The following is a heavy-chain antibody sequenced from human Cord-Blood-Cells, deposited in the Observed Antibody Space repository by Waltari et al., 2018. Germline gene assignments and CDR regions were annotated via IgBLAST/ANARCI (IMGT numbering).Heavy chain of an antibody. Sequence: QVQLVQSGAEVKKPGASVKVACKASGYPFTTYGTSWVGQAPGQGSEWMGWISAYNGNTNYAQKLQGRGTMTTDTSTSTAYMELRSLRSDDTAVYYCARRGSHCSGGSCYSNWFDPWGQGTLVTVSS. CDR1: GYPFTTYG. J-gene: IGHJ5*02. CDR3: ARRGSHCSGGSCYSNWFDP. V-gene: IGHV1-18*01. D-gene: IGHD2-15*01. CDR2: ISAYNGNT.